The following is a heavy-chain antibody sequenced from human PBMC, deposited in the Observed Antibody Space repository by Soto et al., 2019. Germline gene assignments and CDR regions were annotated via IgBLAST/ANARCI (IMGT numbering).Heavy chain of an antibody. D-gene: IGHD6-13*01. Sequence: VQLVESGGGVVQPGRSLRLSCAASGFTFSSYGMHWVRQAPGKGLEWVSGISWNSGSIGYADSVKGRFTISRDNAKNSLYLQMNSLRAEDTALYYCAKDKGSSRPYYFDYWGQGTLVTVSS. CDR2: ISWNSGSI. CDR3: AKDKGSSRPYYFDY. CDR1: GFTFSSYG. V-gene: IGHV3-9*01. J-gene: IGHJ4*02.